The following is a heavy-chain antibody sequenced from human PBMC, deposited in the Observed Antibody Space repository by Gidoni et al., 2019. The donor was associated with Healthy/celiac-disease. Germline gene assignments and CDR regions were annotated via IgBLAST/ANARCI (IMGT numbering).Heavy chain of an antibody. J-gene: IGHJ4*02. V-gene: IGHV4-34*01. CDR3: AGYYGSGSYRGWRPGFDY. Sequence: QVQLQQWGAGLLKPSETLSLTCAVYGGSFSGYYWSWIRQPPGKGLEWIGEINHSGSTNYNPSLKSRVTISVDTSKNQFSLKLSSVTAADTAVYYCAGYYGSGSYRGWRPGFDYWGQGTLVTVSS. CDR2: INHSGST. D-gene: IGHD3-10*01. CDR1: GGSFSGYY.